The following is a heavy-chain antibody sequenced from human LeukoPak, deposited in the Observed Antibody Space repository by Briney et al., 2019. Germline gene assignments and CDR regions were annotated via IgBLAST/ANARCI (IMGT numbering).Heavy chain of an antibody. J-gene: IGHJ3*02. CDR2: IIPIFGTA. V-gene: IGHV1-69*01. Sequence: SVKVSCKASGGTFSSYAISWVRQAPGQGLEWMGGIIPIFGTANYAQKFQGRVTITADESTSTAYMELSSLRSEDTAVYYCTRDLTSIAARYDAFDIWGQGTMVTVSS. D-gene: IGHD6-6*01. CDR1: GGTFSSYA. CDR3: TRDLTSIAARYDAFDI.